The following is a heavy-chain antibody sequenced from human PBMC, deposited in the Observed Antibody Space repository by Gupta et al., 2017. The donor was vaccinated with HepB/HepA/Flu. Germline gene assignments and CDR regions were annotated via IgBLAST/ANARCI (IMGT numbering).Heavy chain of an antibody. CDR1: GFTFSSYW. Sequence: EVQLVESGGGLVQPGGSLRLSCAASGFTFSSYWMHWVRQAPGKGLVWVSRINSDGSSTSYADSVKGRFTISRDNAKNTLYLQMNSLRAEDTAVYYCARGFGGYNYNWYFDLWGRGTLVTVSS. D-gene: IGHD5-24*01. CDR3: ARGFGGYNYNWYFDL. V-gene: IGHV3-74*01. J-gene: IGHJ2*01. CDR2: INSDGSST.